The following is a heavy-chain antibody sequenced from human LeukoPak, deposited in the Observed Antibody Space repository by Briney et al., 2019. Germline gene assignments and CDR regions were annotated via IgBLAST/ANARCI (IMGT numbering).Heavy chain of an antibody. D-gene: IGHD2-2*01. Sequence: SQTLSLACAISGDSVSSNSVTWNWIRQSPSRGLEWLGRTYYRSTWYNDYAVSVRGRITVNPDTSKNQFSLHLNSVTPEDTAVYYCARRLTQYDCFDPWGQGILVTVSS. J-gene: IGHJ5*02. CDR3: ARRLTQYDCFDP. CDR2: TYYRSTWYN. V-gene: IGHV6-1*01. CDR1: GDSVSSNSVT.